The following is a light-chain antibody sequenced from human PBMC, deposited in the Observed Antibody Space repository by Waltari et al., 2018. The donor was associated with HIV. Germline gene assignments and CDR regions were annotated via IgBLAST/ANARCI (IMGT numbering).Light chain of an antibody. CDR1: QTISTS. V-gene: IGKV1-39*01. CDR2: SAS. Sequence: DIHLTQSPSSLSASVGDVVTITCRSSQTISTSLNWYQQKPGKAPKILISSASSLQSGVPSRFSASGSGTDFTLTISNLQPDDYATYYCQQSYSSPLTFGPGTEVDVK. J-gene: IGKJ3*01. CDR3: QQSYSSPLT.